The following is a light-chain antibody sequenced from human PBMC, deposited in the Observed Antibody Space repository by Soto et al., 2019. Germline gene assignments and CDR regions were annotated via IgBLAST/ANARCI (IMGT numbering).Light chain of an antibody. CDR2: DVS. CDR1: SSDVGGYNY. J-gene: IGLJ1*01. V-gene: IGLV2-14*01. Sequence: QSALTQPASVSGSPGQSITISCTGTSSDVGGYNYVSWYQQHPGKAPKLMIYDVSNRPSGVSNRFSGSKSGNTASLTISGLQPEDEADYYCSSYTSSSPYVFGTGTKLTV. CDR3: SSYTSSSPYV.